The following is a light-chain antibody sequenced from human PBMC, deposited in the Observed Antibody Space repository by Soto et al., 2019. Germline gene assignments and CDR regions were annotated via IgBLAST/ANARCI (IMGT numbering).Light chain of an antibody. V-gene: IGLV2-14*01. J-gene: IGLJ1*01. CDR2: EVS. CDR1: RSDVGNYNY. CDR3: FAYTSSGTYV. Sequence: SVPTPPSSVSWAPGPSIPISFTVTRSDVGNYNYVPLYQQHPGKAPKLIIYEVSNRPSGVSNSFSGSKSGNTASLTISGLQAEDETDYYCFAYTSSGTYVFGTGT.